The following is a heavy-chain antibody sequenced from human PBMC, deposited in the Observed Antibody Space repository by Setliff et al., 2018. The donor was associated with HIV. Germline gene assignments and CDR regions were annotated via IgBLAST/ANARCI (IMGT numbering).Heavy chain of an antibody. CDR2: ISPNNGDT. V-gene: IGHV1-2*02. Sequence: GASVKVSCKASGYTFTDYFMHWVRQAPGQGLEWMGWISPNNGDTEYAQKFQGRVTMTSDSLTSTAHMELTRLRSDDTAVYYCARDLGIVIPFDYWGQGTLVTVSS. D-gene: IGHD3-16*01. J-gene: IGHJ4*02. CDR3: ARDLGIVIPFDY. CDR1: GYTFTDYF.